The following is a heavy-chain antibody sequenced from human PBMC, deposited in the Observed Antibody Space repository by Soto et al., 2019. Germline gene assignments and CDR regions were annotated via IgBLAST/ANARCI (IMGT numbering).Heavy chain of an antibody. V-gene: IGHV4-59*01. CDR3: AAGEASSRNLAPYYLDF. Sequence: SETLSLTCTVSGGSMRNYFWTWIRQPPGKGLEWIGYIHYSGTTSFFPSYNPSLRSRVTISEDTSKNQFSLKLLSVTTADTAVYSCAAGEASSRNLAPYYLDFWGQGTLVTVSS. CDR2: IHYSGTT. J-gene: IGHJ4*02. D-gene: IGHD6-13*01. CDR1: GGSMRNYF.